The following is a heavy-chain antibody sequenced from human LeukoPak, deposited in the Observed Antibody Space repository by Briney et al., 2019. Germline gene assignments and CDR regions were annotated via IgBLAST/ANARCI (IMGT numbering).Heavy chain of an antibody. CDR1: GFTFSSYW. CDR2: IKQDGSEK. Sequence: GGSLRLSCAASGFTFSSYWMSWVRQAPGKGLEWVANIKQDGSEKYYVDSVKGRFTISRDNAKNSLYLQMNSLRAEDTAVYYCARTHGGRAGPFDYWGQGTLVTVSS. D-gene: IGHD6-19*01. V-gene: IGHV3-7*01. CDR3: ARTHGGRAGPFDY. J-gene: IGHJ4*02.